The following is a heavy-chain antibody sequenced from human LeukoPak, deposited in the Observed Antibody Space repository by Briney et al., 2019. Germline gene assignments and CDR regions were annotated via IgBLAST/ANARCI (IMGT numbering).Heavy chain of an antibody. CDR3: ARVVGDYDFWSGYSNWFDP. V-gene: IGHV1-46*01. D-gene: IGHD3-3*01. CDR2: IYPRDGST. J-gene: IGHJ5*02. CDR1: GYTFTSNY. Sequence: GASVKVSCKASGYTFTSNYIHWVRQAPGQGLEWMGMIYPRDGSTSYAQKFQGRVTVTRDTSASTAYMELSSLRSEDTAVYYCARVVGDYDFWSGYSNWFDPWGQGTLVTISS.